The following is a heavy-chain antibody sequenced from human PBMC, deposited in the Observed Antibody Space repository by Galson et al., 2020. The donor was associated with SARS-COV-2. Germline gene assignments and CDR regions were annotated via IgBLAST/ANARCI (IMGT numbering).Heavy chain of an antibody. V-gene: IGHV3-23*01. CDR3: AKDHPLDYDFWSGYYGDYFDY. D-gene: IGHD3-3*01. CDR1: GFTFSSYA. CDR2: ISGSGGST. Sequence: GESLKISCAASGFTFSSYAMSWVRQAPGKGLEWVSAISGSGGSTYYADSVKGRFTISRDNSKNTLYLQMNSLRAEDTAVYYCAKDHPLDYDFWSGYYGDYFDYWGQGTLVTVSS. J-gene: IGHJ4*02.